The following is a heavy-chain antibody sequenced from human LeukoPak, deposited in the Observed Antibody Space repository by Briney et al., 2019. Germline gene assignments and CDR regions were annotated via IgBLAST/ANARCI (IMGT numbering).Heavy chain of an antibody. Sequence: PGGSLRLSCAASGFTFSSYAMHWVRQAPGKGLEWVAVISYDGSNKYYADSVKGRFTISRDNSKNTLYLQMNSLRAEDTAVYYCAEDILGYWGQGTLVTVSS. CDR2: ISYDGSNK. D-gene: IGHD2-15*01. J-gene: IGHJ4*02. V-gene: IGHV3-30-3*01. CDR3: AEDILGY. CDR1: GFTFSSYA.